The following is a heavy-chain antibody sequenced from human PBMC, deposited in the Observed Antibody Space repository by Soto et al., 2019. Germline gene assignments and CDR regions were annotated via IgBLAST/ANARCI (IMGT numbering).Heavy chain of an antibody. D-gene: IGHD3-22*01. J-gene: IGHJ4*02. CDR3: ARPTYYYDSSGPPGY. Sequence: ASVKVSCKASGYTFTSYGISWVRQAPGQGLEWMGWISAYNGNTNYAQKLQGRVTMTTDTSTSTAYMELRSLRSDDTAVYYCARPTYYYDSSGPPGYWGQGTLVTSPQ. V-gene: IGHV1-18*01. CDR2: ISAYNGNT. CDR1: GYTFTSYG.